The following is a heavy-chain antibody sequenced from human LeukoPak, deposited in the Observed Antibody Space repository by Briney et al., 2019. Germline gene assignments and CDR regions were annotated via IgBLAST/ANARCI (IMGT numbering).Heavy chain of an antibody. CDR2: IYHSGST. D-gene: IGHD4-17*01. CDR1: GGSISSSSYY. Sequence: SETLSLTCTVSGGSISSSSYYWGWIRQPPGKGLEWIGYIYHSGSTYYNPSLKSRVTISVDRSKNQFSLKLSSVTAADTAVYYCAKAIRGDYGDILDYWGQGTLVTVSS. CDR3: AKAIRGDYGDILDY. J-gene: IGHJ4*02. V-gene: IGHV4-39*07.